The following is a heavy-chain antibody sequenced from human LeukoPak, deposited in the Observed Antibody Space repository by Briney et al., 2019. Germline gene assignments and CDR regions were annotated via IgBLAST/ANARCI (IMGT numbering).Heavy chain of an antibody. CDR3: AKWAVTTSDH. CDR2: MSDSGGRT. D-gene: IGHD4-17*01. J-gene: IGHJ4*01. V-gene: IGHV3-23*01. CDR1: GFTFSIYA. Sequence: GGSLRLSCAASGFTFSIYAMTWVRQAPGKGLEWVSGMSDSGGRTYYADSVKGRFTISRDNSKNTLYLQMNSLRAEDTAVYYCAKWAVTTSDHWGQGTLVTVSS.